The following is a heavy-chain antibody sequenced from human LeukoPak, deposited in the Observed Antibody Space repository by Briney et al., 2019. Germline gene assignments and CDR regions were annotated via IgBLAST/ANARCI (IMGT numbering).Heavy chain of an antibody. Sequence: ASETLSLTCTVSGGSISSSSYYWGWIRQPPGKGLEWIGSIYYSGSTYYNPSLKSRVTISVDTSKNQFSLKLSSVTAADTAVYYCARGERYSSGWSNYYYYMDVWGKGTTVTVSS. CDR3: ARGERYSSGWSNYYYYMDV. D-gene: IGHD6-19*01. V-gene: IGHV4-39*07. J-gene: IGHJ6*03. CDR2: IYYSGST. CDR1: GGSISSSSYY.